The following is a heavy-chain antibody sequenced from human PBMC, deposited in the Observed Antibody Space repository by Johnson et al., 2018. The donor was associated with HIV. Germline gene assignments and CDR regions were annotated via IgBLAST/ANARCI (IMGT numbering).Heavy chain of an antibody. J-gene: IGHJ3*02. V-gene: IGHV3-43*01. CDR2: ISWDGGST. CDR3: AKDGSGDVRGAFDI. CDR1: GFTFDDYT. Sequence: LLVESGGVVVQPGGSLRLSCAASGFTFDDYTMHWVRQAPGKGLEWVSFISWDGGSTYYADSVKGRFTISRDNSKNSLYLQMNSLRTEDTALYYCAKDGSGDVRGAFDIWGQGTMVTVSS. D-gene: IGHD3-10*02.